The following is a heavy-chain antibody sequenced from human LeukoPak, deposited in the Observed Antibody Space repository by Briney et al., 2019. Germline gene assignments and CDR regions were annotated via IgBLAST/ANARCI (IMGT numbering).Heavy chain of an antibody. J-gene: IGHJ4*02. Sequence: PSETLSLTCNVSGGSISNYYWSWIRQPPGKGLEWIGYMYHTGHTMYNSSLKSRVTMSLDTSKNHFSPRLSSVTAADTAVYYCARHPFATPFDYWGPGTLVTVSS. D-gene: IGHD2-15*01. CDR2: MYHTGHT. CDR1: GGSISNYY. CDR3: ARHPFATPFDY. V-gene: IGHV4-59*08.